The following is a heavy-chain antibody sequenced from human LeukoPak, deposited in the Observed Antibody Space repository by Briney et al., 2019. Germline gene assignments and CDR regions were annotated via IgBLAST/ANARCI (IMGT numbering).Heavy chain of an antibody. V-gene: IGHV1-18*04. CDR2: ISAYNGNT. CDR3: ARDQGAYYYDSSGYYFDY. J-gene: IGHJ4*02. Sequence: ASVKVSCKASGYTFTSYYMHWVRQAPGQGLEWMGWISAYNGNTNYAQKLQGRVTMTTDTSTSTAYMELRSLRSDDTAVYYCARDQGAYYYDSSGYYFDYWGQGTLVTVSS. D-gene: IGHD3-22*01. CDR1: GYTFTSYY.